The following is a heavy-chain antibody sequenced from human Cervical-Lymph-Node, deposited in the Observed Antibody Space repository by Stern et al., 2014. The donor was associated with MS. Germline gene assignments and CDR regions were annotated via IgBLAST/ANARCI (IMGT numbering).Heavy chain of an antibody. Sequence: VQSGRSLRLSCVGSGFTFNKHGIHWIRQAPGKGLEWVAVISYDGSEEFFADSVKGRFTISRDNSKNTLYLQMNSLRPEDTAIYYCTKGADTVVNINWFDAWGQGTLVTVSS. D-gene: IGHD4-23*01. V-gene: IGHV3-30*18. CDR2: ISYDGSEE. J-gene: IGHJ5*02. CDR1: GFTFNKHG. CDR3: TKGADTVVNINWFDA.